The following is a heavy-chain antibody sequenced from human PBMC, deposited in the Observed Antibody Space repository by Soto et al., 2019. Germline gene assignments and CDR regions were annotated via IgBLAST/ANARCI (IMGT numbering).Heavy chain of an antibody. CDR3: AKNFLDSSGYWDRDAFDI. CDR2: ISGSGGST. J-gene: IGHJ3*02. D-gene: IGHD3-22*01. Sequence: PGGSLRLSCAASGFTFSSYAMSWVRQAPGKGLEWVSAISGSGGSTYYADSVKGRFTISRDNSKNTLYLQMNSLRAEDTAVYYCAKNFLDSSGYWDRDAFDIWGQGTIVTVSS. V-gene: IGHV3-23*01. CDR1: GFTFSSYA.